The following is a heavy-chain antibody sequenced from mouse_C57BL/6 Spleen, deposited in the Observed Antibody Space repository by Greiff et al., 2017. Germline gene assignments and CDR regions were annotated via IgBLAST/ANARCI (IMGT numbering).Heavy chain of an antibody. Sequence: QVQLQQPGAELVRPGYSVKLSCKASGYTFTSDWMDWVKKRPGKGLEWIGNINPYDSETHYKQKFKDKAILTVDKSPSTAYMQLSSLTSEDSAVYYCARAYGNDFDYWGQGTTLTVSS. CDR3: ARAYGNDFDY. CDR1: GYTFTSDW. D-gene: IGHD1-1*01. CDR2: INPYDSET. V-gene: IGHV1-61*01. J-gene: IGHJ2*01.